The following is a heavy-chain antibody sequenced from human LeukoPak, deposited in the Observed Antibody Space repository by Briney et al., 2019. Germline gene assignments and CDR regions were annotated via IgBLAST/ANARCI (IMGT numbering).Heavy chain of an antibody. CDR2: ISYDGSNK. Sequence: PGGSLRLSCAASGFTFSSYAMHWVRQAPGKGLEWVAVISYDGSNKYYADSVKGRFTISRDNSKNTLYLQMNSLRAEDTAVYYCARGLVGATYTFDYWGQGTLVTVSS. J-gene: IGHJ4*02. D-gene: IGHD1-26*01. CDR1: GFTFSSYA. V-gene: IGHV3-30-3*01. CDR3: ARGLVGATYTFDY.